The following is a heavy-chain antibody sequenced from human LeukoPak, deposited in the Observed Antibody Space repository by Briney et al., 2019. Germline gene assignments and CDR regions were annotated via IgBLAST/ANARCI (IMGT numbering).Heavy chain of an antibody. Sequence: SETLSLTCTVSGGSISSYYWSWIRQPPGKGLEWIGYIYYSGSTNYNPSLKSRVTISVDTSKNQFSLKLSSVTAADTAVYYCARVRSLLWFGESTPSDFDYWGQGTLVTVSS. D-gene: IGHD3-10*01. V-gene: IGHV4-59*01. J-gene: IGHJ4*02. CDR1: GGSISSYY. CDR3: ARVRSLLWFGESTPSDFDY. CDR2: IYYSGST.